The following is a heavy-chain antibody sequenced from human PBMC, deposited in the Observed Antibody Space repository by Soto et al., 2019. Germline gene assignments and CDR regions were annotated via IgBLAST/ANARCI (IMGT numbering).Heavy chain of an antibody. D-gene: IGHD1-1*01. J-gene: IGHJ4*02. CDR3: ARMQLSPTGGLDY. CDR1: GFSLSTLGMR. Sequence: XGPTPVNATQTLRLTFTFSGFSLSTLGMRVTWIRQPPGKALEWLARIDWDDDKFYSTSLRTRLTVSKDTSKNQVVLTMTHMDPVDTATYYCARMQLSPTGGLDYSGQGTQVTFSA. V-gene: IGHV2-70D*14. CDR2: IDWDDDK.